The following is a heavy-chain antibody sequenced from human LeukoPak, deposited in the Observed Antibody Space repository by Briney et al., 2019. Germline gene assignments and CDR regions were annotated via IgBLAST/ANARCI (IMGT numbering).Heavy chain of an antibody. CDR1: GGSISSGSYY. CDR3: ARRNGYFDY. J-gene: IGHJ4*02. D-gene: IGHD2-8*01. CDR2: IYYSGSI. Sequence: SETLSRTCTVSGGSISSGSYYWAWIRQPPGKGLEWIGSIYYSGSISHNPSLKSRVTISVDTSKNQFSLKLSSVTAADTAVYYCARRNGYFDYWGQGTLVTVSS. V-gene: IGHV4-39*01.